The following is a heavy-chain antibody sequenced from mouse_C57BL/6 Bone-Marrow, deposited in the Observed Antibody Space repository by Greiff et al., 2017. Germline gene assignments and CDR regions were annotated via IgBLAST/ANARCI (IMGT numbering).Heavy chain of an antibody. V-gene: IGHV5-4*01. J-gene: IGHJ3*01. CDR3: AGGRGAY. D-gene: IGHD3-3*01. CDR1: GFTFSSYA. CDR2: ISDGGSYT. Sequence: EVQLVESGGGLVKPGGSLKLSCAASGFTFSSYAMSWVRQTPEKRLEWVATISDGGSYTYYPDNVKCRFTISRDNAKNNLYLQMSHLKSEDTAMYYCAGGRGAYWGQGTLVTVSA.